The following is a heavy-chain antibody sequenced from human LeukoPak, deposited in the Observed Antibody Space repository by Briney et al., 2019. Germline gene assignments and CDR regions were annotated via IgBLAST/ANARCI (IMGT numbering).Heavy chain of an antibody. Sequence: ASVKVSCKASGYTFTSYGISWVRQAPGQGLEWMGWISAYNGNTNYAQKLQGRVTMTTDTSTSTAYMELRSLRSDDTVVYYCARETPLSGYSYGYGGYYYYYMDVCGKGTTVTVSS. V-gene: IGHV1-18*01. CDR2: ISAYNGNT. J-gene: IGHJ6*03. CDR3: ARETPLSGYSYGYGGYYYYYMDV. D-gene: IGHD5-18*01. CDR1: GYTFTSYG.